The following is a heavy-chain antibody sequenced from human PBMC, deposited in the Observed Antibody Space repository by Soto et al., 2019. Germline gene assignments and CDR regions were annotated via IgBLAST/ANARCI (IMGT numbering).Heavy chain of an antibody. CDR1: GFTFSNYD. Sequence: EVQLVESGGGLVQPGGSLRLSCAASGFTFSNYDMHWVRQVTGKGLEWVSGITTAGDTYYPGSVKGRFTISREKAKISLYLQMNSLSAGDTAVYYCARELHGGSYGMDVWGQGTTVPVSS. CDR2: ITTAGDT. V-gene: IGHV3-13*01. J-gene: IGHJ6*02. CDR3: ARELHGGSYGMDV.